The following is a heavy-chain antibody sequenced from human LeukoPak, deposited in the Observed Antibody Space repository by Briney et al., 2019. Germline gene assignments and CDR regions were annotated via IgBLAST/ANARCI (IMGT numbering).Heavy chain of an antibody. J-gene: IGHJ6*02. CDR2: ISYDGSNE. D-gene: IGHD2-15*01. V-gene: IGHV3-30*18. CDR1: GFTFSTYS. CDR3: GKMVAATLSATRHYFYGMDV. Sequence: PGGSLRLSCAASGFTFSTYSMNWVRQAPGRGLEWVAVISYDGSNEYYADSVKGRFTVSRDNSNNMLYLQMNRLRGEDTAVYYCGKMVAATLSATRHYFYGMDVWGRGTTVTVSS.